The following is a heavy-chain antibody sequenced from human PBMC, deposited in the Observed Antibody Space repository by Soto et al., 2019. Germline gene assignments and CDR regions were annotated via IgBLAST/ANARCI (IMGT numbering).Heavy chain of an antibody. Sequence: PSETLSLTCTVSGGSVSSDDFYWSWIRQPPGKGLESIGYIHYSGSKYFNPSLKSRVTISVDTSKNQFSLKLSSVTAADTAVYYCARVVAATSHYFDYRGQGALVTVSS. V-gene: IGHV4-61*08. CDR2: IHYSGSK. CDR1: GGSVSSDDFY. J-gene: IGHJ4*02. CDR3: ARVVAATSHYFDY. D-gene: IGHD2-15*01.